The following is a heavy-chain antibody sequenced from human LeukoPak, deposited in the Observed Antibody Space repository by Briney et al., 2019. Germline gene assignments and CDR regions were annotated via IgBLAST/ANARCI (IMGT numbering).Heavy chain of an antibody. D-gene: IGHD6-19*01. V-gene: IGHV3-20*04. CDR2: IGGSGTRT. J-gene: IGHJ3*02. CDR3: ARDLVVAGSAFDI. Sequence: GGSLRLSCSASGFTFTTYGMNWVRQAPGKGLEWVSGIGGSGTRTYYADSVKGRFTISRDNAKNSLYLQMNSLRAEDTALYYCARDLVVAGSAFDIWGQGTMVTVSS. CDR1: GFTFTTYG.